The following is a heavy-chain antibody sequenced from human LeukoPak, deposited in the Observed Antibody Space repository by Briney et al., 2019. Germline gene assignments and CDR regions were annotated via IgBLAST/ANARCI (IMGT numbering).Heavy chain of an antibody. CDR1: GASISSSIW. V-gene: IGHV4-4*02. J-gene: IGHJ4*02. CDR2: IYHSGST. Sequence: KPSGTLSLTCAVSGASISSSIWWTWVRQPPGKGLEWIGEIYHSGSTNYDPSLKSRVTISGDNSKNQFSLQLSSVTAADTAVYYCARPIAGSSVWRSFDYWGQGTLVTVSS. CDR3: ARPIAGSSVWRSFDY. D-gene: IGHD6-19*01.